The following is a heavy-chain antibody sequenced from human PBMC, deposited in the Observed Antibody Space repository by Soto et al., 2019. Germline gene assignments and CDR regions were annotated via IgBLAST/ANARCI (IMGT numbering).Heavy chain of an antibody. V-gene: IGHV3-30*18. Sequence: QVQLVESGGGVVQPGGSLRLSCAASGFTFSTHGMHWVRRAPGKGLEWVALISSDGSNAYYVDSVKGRFTISRDNSKNLVYLHINGLSPEDTAVYFCGNPLAPGTLYHWCQGAPGTVSS. J-gene: IGHJ4*02. CDR1: GFTFSTHG. D-gene: IGHD1-1*01. CDR2: ISSDGSNA. CDR3: GNPLAPGTLYH.